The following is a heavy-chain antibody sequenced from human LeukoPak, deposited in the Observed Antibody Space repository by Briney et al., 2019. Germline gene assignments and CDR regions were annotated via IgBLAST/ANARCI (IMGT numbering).Heavy chain of an antibody. V-gene: IGHV1-69*13. CDR2: IIPIFGTA. CDR1: GGTFSSYA. Sequence: ASVKVSCKASGGTFSSYAISWVRQAPGQGLEWMGGIIPIFGTANYAQKFQGRVTITADESTSTAYMELSSLRSEDTAVYYCARDYGSGSYSGFDPWGQGTLVTVSS. CDR3: ARDYGSGSYSGFDP. D-gene: IGHD3-10*01. J-gene: IGHJ5*02.